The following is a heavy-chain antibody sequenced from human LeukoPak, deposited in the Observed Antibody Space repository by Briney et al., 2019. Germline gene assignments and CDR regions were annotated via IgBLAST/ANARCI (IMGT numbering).Heavy chain of an antibody. CDR2: IYHSGST. D-gene: IGHD3-22*01. Sequence: PSETLSLTCTVSGYSISSGYYWGWIRQPPGKGLEWNGSIYHSGSTYYNPSLKSRVTISVDTSKNQFSLKLSSVTAADTAVYYCARDEDSSPSFAYYWGQGTLVTVSS. V-gene: IGHV4-38-2*02. J-gene: IGHJ4*02. CDR1: GYSISSGYY. CDR3: ARDEDSSPSFAYY.